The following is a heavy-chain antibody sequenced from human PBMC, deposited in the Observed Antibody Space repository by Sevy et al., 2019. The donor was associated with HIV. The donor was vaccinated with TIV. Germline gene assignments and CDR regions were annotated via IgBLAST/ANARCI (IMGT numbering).Heavy chain of an antibody. J-gene: IGHJ1*01. V-gene: IGHV4-31*03. Sequence: SETLSLTCIVSGGSITIAGYYWSWIRQHPGKGLELIGHIYYSGVTYYNPSLKSRLIISVYTSKNQFSLKLSSVTAADTAVYYCARAPVAAAETGYFRHWGQGTLVTVSS. CDR2: IYYSGVT. CDR3: ARAPVAAAETGYFRH. D-gene: IGHD6-13*01. CDR1: GGSITIAGYY.